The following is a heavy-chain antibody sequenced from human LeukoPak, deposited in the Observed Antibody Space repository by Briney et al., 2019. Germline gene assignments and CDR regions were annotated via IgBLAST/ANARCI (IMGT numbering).Heavy chain of an antibody. CDR3: ARETTGAGTARPFDY. CDR1: VGSISNFY. V-gene: IGHV4-4*07. CDR2: IYSSGST. Sequence: PSETVSLTCTVSVGSISNFYWSWIRQPAGKTLEWIGRIYSSGSTNYNPSLKSRVTMSLDTSKNQFSLKLSSVTAADTAVYFCARETTGAGTARPFDYWGQGTLVTVSS. J-gene: IGHJ4*02. D-gene: IGHD6-13*01.